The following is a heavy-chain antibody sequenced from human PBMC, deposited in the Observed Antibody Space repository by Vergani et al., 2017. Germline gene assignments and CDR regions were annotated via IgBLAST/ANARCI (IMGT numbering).Heavy chain of an antibody. Sequence: QVQLQESGPGLVQPAETLSLTCVVSNSSINSNYYWGWIRQSPGERLEWVGSVSHSGSTFSNPSLKSRVTISVDKSKKLISLILNSVTAADTAVYYCVRDAINYDVLTGYYIGLDSWGQGTLVTVSS. CDR2: VSHSGST. D-gene: IGHD3-9*01. CDR1: NSSINSNYY. CDR3: VRDAINYDVLTGYYIGLDS. J-gene: IGHJ4*02. V-gene: IGHV4-38-2*01.